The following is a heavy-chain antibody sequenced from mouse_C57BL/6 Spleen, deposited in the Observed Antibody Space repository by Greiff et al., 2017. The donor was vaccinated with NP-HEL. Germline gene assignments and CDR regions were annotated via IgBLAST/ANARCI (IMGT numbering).Heavy chain of an antibody. J-gene: IGHJ2*01. Sequence: VQLQQPGAELVRPGSSVKLSCKASGYTFTSYWMHWVKQRPIQGLEWIGNIDPSDSETHYNQKFKDKATLTVDKSSSTAYMQLSSLTSEDSAVYYCARAWGNYLDYWGQGTTLTVSS. CDR3: ARAWGNYLDY. V-gene: IGHV1-52*01. CDR1: GYTFTSYW. D-gene: IGHD4-1*01. CDR2: IDPSDSET.